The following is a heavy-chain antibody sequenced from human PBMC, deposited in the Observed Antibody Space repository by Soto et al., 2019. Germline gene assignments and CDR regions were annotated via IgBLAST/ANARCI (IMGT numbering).Heavy chain of an antibody. CDR2: IYYSGST. CDR1: GGSISSYY. CDR3: ARGLDYDYVWGSYRLYNWFDP. J-gene: IGHJ5*02. Sequence: PSETLSLTCTVSGGSISSYYWSWIRQPPGKGLEWIGYIYYSGSTNYNPSLKSRVTISVDTSKNQFSLKLSSVTAADTAVYYCARGLDYDYVWGSYRLYNWFDPWGQGTLVTVSS. D-gene: IGHD3-16*02. V-gene: IGHV4-59*01.